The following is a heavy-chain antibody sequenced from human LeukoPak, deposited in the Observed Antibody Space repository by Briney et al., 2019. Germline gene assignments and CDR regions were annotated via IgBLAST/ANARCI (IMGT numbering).Heavy chain of an antibody. CDR2: ISSSSSYI. J-gene: IGHJ4*02. CDR1: GFTFSSYS. Sequence: GGSLRLSCAASGFTFSSYSMNWVRQAPGKGLERVSSISSSSSYIYYADSVKGRFTISRDNAKNTLYLQMNSLRAEDTAVYYCATNPPPYYDFWSGYYRDDGYYFDYWGQGTLVTVSS. D-gene: IGHD3-3*01. CDR3: ATNPPPYYDFWSGYYRDDGYYFDY. V-gene: IGHV3-21*01.